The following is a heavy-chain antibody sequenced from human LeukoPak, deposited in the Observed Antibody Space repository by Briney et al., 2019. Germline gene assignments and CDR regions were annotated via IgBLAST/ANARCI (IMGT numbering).Heavy chain of an antibody. CDR2: VNPTSGGT. CDR3: ARVYYYYDSSGILTLYFDY. D-gene: IGHD3-22*01. Sequence: ASVKVSCKTSGYTFTIYGISWVRQAPGQGLEWMGWVNPTSGGTNYAQKFQGRVTMTRDTSISTAYMELSRLRSDDTAVYYCARVYYYYDSSGILTLYFDYWGQGTLVTVSS. CDR1: GYTFTIYG. V-gene: IGHV1-2*02. J-gene: IGHJ4*02.